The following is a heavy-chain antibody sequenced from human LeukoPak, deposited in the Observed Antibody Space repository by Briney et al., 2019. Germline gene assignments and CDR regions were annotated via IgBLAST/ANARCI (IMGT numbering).Heavy chain of an antibody. CDR2: INPNSGGT. Sequence: VASVKVSCKASGYTFTGYYVHWVRQAPGQGLEWMGWINPNSGGTNYAQKFQGRVTMTRDTSISTAYMELSRLRSDDTAVYYCARYCSSTSCPLDYWGQGTLVTVSS. J-gene: IGHJ4*02. CDR1: GYTFTGYY. CDR3: ARYCSSTSCPLDY. V-gene: IGHV1-2*02. D-gene: IGHD2-2*01.